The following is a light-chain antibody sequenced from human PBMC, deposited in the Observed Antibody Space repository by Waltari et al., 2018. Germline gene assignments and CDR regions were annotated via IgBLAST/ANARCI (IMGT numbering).Light chain of an antibody. V-gene: IGLV2-14*03. CDR3: CSHTTSSTWV. CDR1: NSDVGAYNY. Sequence: QSAPTQPPPVSGSPGQSVTISCTGTNSDVGAYNYVSWYQQRPGRAPKLMIYGVSNRPSGVSDRFSGSKSGNTASLTISGLQGEDEADYYCCSHTTSSTWVFGGGTRLTVL. CDR2: GVS. J-gene: IGLJ2*01.